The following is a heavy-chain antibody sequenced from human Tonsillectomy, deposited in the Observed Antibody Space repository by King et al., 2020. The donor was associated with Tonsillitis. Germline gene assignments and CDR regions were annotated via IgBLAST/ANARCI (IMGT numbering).Heavy chain of an antibody. Sequence: VQLVESGGGLVQPGGSLRLSCAASEFTFSSYAMSWVRQAPGKGLEWVSTIGGSGGNTYYADSVKGRFTISRDNSENTLYLQMNSLRAEDTAVYYCAKDYSRGWQKGNAFQIWGQGTMVSVSS. CDR3: AKDYSRGWQKGNAFQI. CDR1: EFTFSSYA. CDR2: IGGSGGNT. D-gene: IGHD6-19*01. J-gene: IGHJ3*02. V-gene: IGHV3-23*04.